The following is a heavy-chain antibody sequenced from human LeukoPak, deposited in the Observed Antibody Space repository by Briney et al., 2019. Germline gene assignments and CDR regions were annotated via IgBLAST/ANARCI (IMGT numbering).Heavy chain of an antibody. CDR3: GRVINGFIDY. D-gene: IGHD2-8*01. CDR1: GYTFISYG. V-gene: IGHV1-18*01. J-gene: IGHJ4*02. Sequence: ASVKVSCKASGYTFISYGIIWVRQAPGQGLEWMGWITTSNGNTNYAQKFQDKFTMTSDTSTSTAYMDLRSLRSDDTAVYYCGRVINGFIDYWGQGTLVTVSS. CDR2: ITTSNGNT.